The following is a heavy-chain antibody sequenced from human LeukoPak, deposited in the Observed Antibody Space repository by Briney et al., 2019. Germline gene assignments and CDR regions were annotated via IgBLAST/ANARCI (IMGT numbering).Heavy chain of an antibody. J-gene: IGHJ6*03. CDR3: ARARSGYYQRYYYYYYMDV. CDR1: GYTFTSYD. CDR2: MNPNSGNT. Sequence: ASVKVSCKASGYTFTSYDINWVRQATGQGLEWMGWMNPNSGNTGYAQKFQGRVTMTRNTSISTAYMELGSLRSEDTAVYYCARARSGYYQRYYYYYYMDVWGKGTTVTVSS. V-gene: IGHV1-8*01. D-gene: IGHD3-3*01.